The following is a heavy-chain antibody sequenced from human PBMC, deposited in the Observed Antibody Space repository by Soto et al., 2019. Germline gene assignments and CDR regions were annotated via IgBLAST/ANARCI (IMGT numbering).Heavy chain of an antibody. D-gene: IGHD3-10*01. CDR2: IYSGGST. CDR3: ARCDGSAAYCFFFAY. V-gene: IGHV3-66*01. CDR1: GFTVSNSY. Sequence: EVQLVESGGGLVQSGGSLTLSCAASGFTVSNSYMSWVRQAPGKGLEWVSAIYSGGSTYYADSVKGRFTISRDNSRNTLYLQMNSLRAEDTAVYFCARCDGSAAYCFFFAYWGQGTPFTVSS. J-gene: IGHJ4*02.